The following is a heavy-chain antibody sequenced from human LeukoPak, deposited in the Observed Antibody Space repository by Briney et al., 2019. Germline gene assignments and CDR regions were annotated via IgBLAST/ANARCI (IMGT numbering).Heavy chain of an antibody. Sequence: GGSLRLSCAASGFTFSDYYMSWIRQAPGKGLEWISYISSSGDTIFYADSVKGRFTISRDNAKNSLYLQMNSLRADDTAVYYCARGPNYSSGWYPTDYWGQGTLVTVSS. CDR2: ISSSGDTI. CDR3: ARGPNYSSGWYPTDY. V-gene: IGHV3-11*01. CDR1: GFTFSDYY. D-gene: IGHD6-19*01. J-gene: IGHJ4*02.